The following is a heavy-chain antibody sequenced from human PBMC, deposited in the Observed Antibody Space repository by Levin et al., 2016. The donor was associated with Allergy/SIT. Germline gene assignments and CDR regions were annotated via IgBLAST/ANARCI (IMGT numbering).Heavy chain of an antibody. CDR1: GYSISSRNW. D-gene: IGHD6-13*01. J-gene: IGHJ4*02. Sequence: SETLSLTCAVSGYSISSRNWWGWIRQPPGKGLEWIGYIYYSGSTYYNPSLKSRVTMSVDTSKNQFSLKLSSVTAVDTAVYYCARMSDDSPGIAAAVDYWGQGTLVTVSS. CDR3: ARMSDDSPGIAAAVDY. CDR2: IYYSGST. V-gene: IGHV4-28*01.